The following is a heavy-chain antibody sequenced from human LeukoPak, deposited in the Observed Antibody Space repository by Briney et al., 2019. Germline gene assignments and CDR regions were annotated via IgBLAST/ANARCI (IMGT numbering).Heavy chain of an antibody. CDR1: GFTFSSYA. J-gene: IGHJ4*02. V-gene: IGHV3-23*01. Sequence: GGSLRLSCAASGFTFSSYAMSWVRQAPGKGLEWVSAISGSGGSTYYADSVKGRFTISRDNSKNTLYLQMNSLRAEDTSVYYCARDPSRGWPSFDYWGQGTLVTVSS. CDR3: ARDPSRGWPSFDY. D-gene: IGHD6-19*01. CDR2: ISGSGGST.